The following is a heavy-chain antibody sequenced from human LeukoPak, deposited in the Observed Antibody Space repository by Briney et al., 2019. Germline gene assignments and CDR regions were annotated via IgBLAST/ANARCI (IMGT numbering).Heavy chain of an antibody. V-gene: IGHV3-7*01. CDR2: IKQDGSEK. Sequence: PGESLRLSCAASGFTFSSYWMSWVRQAPPQGLEWVANIKQDGSEKYYVDSVKGRFTISRDNAKNSLYLQMNSLRAEDTAVYYCARDRPSYYYYYYYMDVWGKGTTVTVSS. CDR1: GFTFSSYW. CDR3: ARDRPSYYYYYYYMDV. J-gene: IGHJ6*03.